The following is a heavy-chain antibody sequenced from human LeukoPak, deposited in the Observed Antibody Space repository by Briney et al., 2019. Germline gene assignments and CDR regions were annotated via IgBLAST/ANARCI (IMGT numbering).Heavy chain of an antibody. V-gene: IGHV1-69*05. CDR3: ARTAARRFDY. CDR1: GGTFSSYA. Sequence: GASVKVSCKASGGTFSSYAISWVRQAPGQGLEWMGGIIPIFGTANYAQKFQGRVTMTRDTSTSTVYKELSSLRSDDTAVYYCARTAARRFDYWGQGTLVTVSS. D-gene: IGHD6-6*01. J-gene: IGHJ4*02. CDR2: IIPIFGTA.